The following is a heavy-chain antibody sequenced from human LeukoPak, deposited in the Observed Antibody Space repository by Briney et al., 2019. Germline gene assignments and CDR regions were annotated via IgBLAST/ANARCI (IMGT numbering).Heavy chain of an antibody. D-gene: IGHD6-13*01. CDR3: ASRIAAAGTDDY. J-gene: IGHJ4*02. CDR1: GASISSYY. Sequence: SETLSLTCTVSGASISSYYWSWIRQPPGKGLEWIGYIYYSGSTYYNPSLKSRVTISVDTSKNQFSLKLSSVTAADTAVYYCASRIAAAGTDDYWGQGTLVTVSS. CDR2: IYYSGST. V-gene: IGHV4-59*12.